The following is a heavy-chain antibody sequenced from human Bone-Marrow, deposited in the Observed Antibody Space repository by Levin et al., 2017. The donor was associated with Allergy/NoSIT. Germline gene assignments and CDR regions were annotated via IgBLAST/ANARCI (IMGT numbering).Heavy chain of an antibody. V-gene: IGHV1-69*13. CDR2: IIPIFGTA. CDR1: GGTFSSYA. J-gene: IGHJ3*02. CDR3: ARTQRGLRPQAFDI. D-gene: IGHD5/OR15-5a*01. Sequence: VASVKVSCKASGGTFSSYAISWVRQAPGQGLEWMGGIIPIFGTANYAQKFQGRVTITADESTSTAYMELSSLRSEDTAVYYCARTQRGLRPQAFDIWGQGTMVTVSS.